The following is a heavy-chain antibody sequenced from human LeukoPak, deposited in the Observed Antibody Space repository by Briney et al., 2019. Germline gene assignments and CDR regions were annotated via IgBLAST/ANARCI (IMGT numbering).Heavy chain of an antibody. CDR3: ARVGVRTYCGSGCYSDYFDT. Sequence: SETLSLTCSVTGDSFSGSTSDWAWIRQPPGKGLEWIGNIYYRGSTHYSPSLESRVTISLDTPRNHLSLRLYSATAADMAVYYCARVGVRTYCGSGCYSDYFDTWGQGTLVTVSS. CDR2: IYYRGST. V-gene: IGHV4-39*07. CDR1: GDSFSGSTSD. D-gene: IGHD2-21*02. J-gene: IGHJ4*02.